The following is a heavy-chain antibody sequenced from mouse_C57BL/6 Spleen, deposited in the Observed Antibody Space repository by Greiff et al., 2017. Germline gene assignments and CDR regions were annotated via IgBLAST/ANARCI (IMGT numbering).Heavy chain of an antibody. Sequence: EVKLVESGGGLVKPGGSLKLSCAASGFTFSSYAMSWVRQTPEKRLEWVATISDGGSYTYYPDKVKGRFTISRDNAKNNLYLQMSHLKSEDTAMYSCAKDWGLGSWFAYWGQGTLVTVSA. D-gene: IGHD2-14*01. CDR2: ISDGGSYT. CDR3: AKDWGLGSWFAY. V-gene: IGHV5-4*01. J-gene: IGHJ3*01. CDR1: GFTFSSYA.